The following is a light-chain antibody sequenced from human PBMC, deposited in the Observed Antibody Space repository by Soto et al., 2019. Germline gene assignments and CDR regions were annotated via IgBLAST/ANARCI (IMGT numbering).Light chain of an antibody. CDR3: HQLNTYPVT. Sequence: IQLTQSPSSLSASVGDSVTITCRASQGISRYLSWYQQKPGRAPKLLISAASTLQSGVPARFSGSGSGTDFTLSITSLQPEDFATYYCHQLNTYPVTFGGGTKVDIK. J-gene: IGKJ4*01. CDR2: AAS. V-gene: IGKV1-9*01. CDR1: QGISRY.